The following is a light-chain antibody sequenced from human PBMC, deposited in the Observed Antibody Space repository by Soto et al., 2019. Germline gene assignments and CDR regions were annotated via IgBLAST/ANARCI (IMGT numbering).Light chain of an antibody. CDR2: DVS. CDR3: NSFTSSTSTTPYV. CDR1: SSDVGAYNY. V-gene: IGLV2-14*01. Sequence: QSVLTQPASVSGSPGQSITISCTGTSSDVGAYNYVSWYQQYPGKAPKLMIYDVSNRPSGVSDRFSGSKSGNTASLTISGLQAEDEADYYCNSFTSSTSTTPYVFGTGNKLTVL. J-gene: IGLJ1*01.